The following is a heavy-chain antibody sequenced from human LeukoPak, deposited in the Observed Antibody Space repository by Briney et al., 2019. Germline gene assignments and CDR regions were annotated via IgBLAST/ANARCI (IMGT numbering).Heavy chain of an antibody. D-gene: IGHD4-17*01. Sequence: GGFLRLSCAASGFTFSNYAMSWVRQAPGKGLEWVSAISGGGLSTYYADSVRGRFTISRDNSKNTLYLQMNSLRAEDTAVYYCAKTATVTTSWFDPWGQGTLVTVSS. CDR3: AKTATVTTSWFDP. CDR1: GFTFSNYA. J-gene: IGHJ5*02. CDR2: ISGGGLST. V-gene: IGHV3-23*01.